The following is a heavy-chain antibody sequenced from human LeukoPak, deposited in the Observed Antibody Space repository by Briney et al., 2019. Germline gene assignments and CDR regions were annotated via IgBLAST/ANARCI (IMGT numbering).Heavy chain of an antibody. CDR2: IRYDGSNK. CDR1: GFTFSSYG. CDR3: AKGGHADYGDYSHLWYFDL. V-gene: IGHV3-30*02. D-gene: IGHD4-17*01. Sequence: GGSLRLSCAASGFTFSSYGMHWVRQAPGKGLEGVAFIRYDGSNKYYADSVKGRFTISRDNSKNTLYLQMNSLRAEDTAVYYCAKGGHADYGDYSHLWYFDLWGRGTLVTVSS. J-gene: IGHJ2*01.